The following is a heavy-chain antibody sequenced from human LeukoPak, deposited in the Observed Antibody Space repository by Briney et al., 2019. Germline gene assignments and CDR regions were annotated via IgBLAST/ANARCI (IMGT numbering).Heavy chain of an antibody. Sequence: APVKVSCKASGYTFTGYYLNWVRQAPGQGLEWLGNFNANSGGTNYAQKFQGRVTMTRDLSNSTAYMELSSLRSDDTAVYYCARVLRPGRQQPWGYWGQGTLVTVSS. J-gene: IGHJ4*02. CDR2: FNANSGGT. CDR3: ARVLRPGRQQPWGY. D-gene: IGHD6-13*01. CDR1: GYTFTGYY. V-gene: IGHV1-2*02.